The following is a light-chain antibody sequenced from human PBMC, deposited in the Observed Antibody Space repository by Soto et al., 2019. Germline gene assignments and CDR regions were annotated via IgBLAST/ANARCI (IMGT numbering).Light chain of an antibody. J-gene: IGKJ1*01. CDR1: QSVSRY. Sequence: EIVLPQSPATLSLSPGERATLSCRASQSVSRYLAWYQQKPGQAPRLLIYDASNRATGIPARFSGSGSGTDFTLTISSLEPEDFAVYYCQQRSNWPPWTFGQGTKLEIK. CDR3: QQRSNWPPWT. V-gene: IGKV3-11*01. CDR2: DAS.